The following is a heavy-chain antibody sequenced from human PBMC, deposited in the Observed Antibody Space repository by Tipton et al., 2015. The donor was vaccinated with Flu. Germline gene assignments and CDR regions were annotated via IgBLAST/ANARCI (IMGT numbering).Heavy chain of an antibody. V-gene: IGHV5-51*03. CDR2: IYPGNSDT. CDR3: ARTNDYGDY. Sequence: QLVQSGAEVQEPGESLKISRKASGYTFTDYWIAWVRQMPGKGLEWMGSIYPGNSDTRYSPSFQGQVTISADKSISTAYLQWSSLKASDTAMYYCARTNDYGDYWGQGTLVTVSS. CDR1: GYTFTDYW. J-gene: IGHJ4*02.